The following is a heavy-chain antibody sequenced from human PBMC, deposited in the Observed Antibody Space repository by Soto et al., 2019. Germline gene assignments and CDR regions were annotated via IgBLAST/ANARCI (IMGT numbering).Heavy chain of an antibody. CDR1: GFIYSSCA. V-gene: IGHV3-30*18. CDR2: VSLDGTLY. Sequence: QVQLVESGGGVVQPGTSLRLSCSASGFIYSSCAMHWVRQVPGKGLEWLAVVSLDGTLYPYADSVKGRFTISRDNSRKMLYLQMNSLRPDDTAVYYCVKDRSDTWSFDYWGQGTLVTVSS. D-gene: IGHD2-8*02. J-gene: IGHJ4*02. CDR3: VKDRSDTWSFDY.